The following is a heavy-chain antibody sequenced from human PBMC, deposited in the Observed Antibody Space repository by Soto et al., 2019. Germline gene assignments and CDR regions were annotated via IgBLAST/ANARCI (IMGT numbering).Heavy chain of an antibody. CDR3: ARRHGPWSSGYWYFDL. J-gene: IGHJ2*01. CDR1: GGSISSSSYY. V-gene: IGHV4-39*01. D-gene: IGHD3-10*01. CDR2: IYYSGST. Sequence: QLQLQESGPGLVKPSETLSLTCTVSGGSISSSSYYWGWIRQPPGKGLEWIGSIYYSGSTYYNPSLKSRVTISVDTSKNQFSLKLSSVTAADTAVYYCARRHGPWSSGYWYFDLWGRGTLVTVSS.